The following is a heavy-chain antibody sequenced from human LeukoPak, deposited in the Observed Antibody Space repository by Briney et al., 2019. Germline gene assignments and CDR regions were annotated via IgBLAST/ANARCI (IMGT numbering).Heavy chain of an antibody. CDR3: ARDHGWFGELPPRYFDY. D-gene: IGHD3-10*01. CDR1: GGTFSSYA. J-gene: IGHJ4*02. Sequence: AASVKVSCKASGGTFSSYAISWVRQAPGQGLEWMGGITPIFGTANYAQKFQGRVTITADESTSTAYMELSSLRSEDTAVYYCARDHGWFGELPPRYFDYWGQGTLVTVSS. CDR2: ITPIFGTA. V-gene: IGHV1-69*01.